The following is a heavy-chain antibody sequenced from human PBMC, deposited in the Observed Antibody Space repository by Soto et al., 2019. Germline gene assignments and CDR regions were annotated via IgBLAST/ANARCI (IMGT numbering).Heavy chain of an antibody. CDR3: ARDLWGYCGADCYPLDV. CDR1: GGSISRYY. J-gene: IGHJ6*02. CDR2: MYNTGST. D-gene: IGHD2-21*02. V-gene: IGHV4-59*01. Sequence: SETLYLTCTGSGGSISRYYWSLSRQPPGKGLEWIGYMYNTGSTIYNPSLKSRVTISVDTSKNQFSLKLNSVTAADTAVYYFARDLWGYCGADCYPLDVWGQGTTVTVS.